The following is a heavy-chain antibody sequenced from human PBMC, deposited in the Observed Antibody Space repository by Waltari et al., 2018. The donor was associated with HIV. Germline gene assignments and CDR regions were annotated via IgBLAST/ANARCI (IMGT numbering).Heavy chain of an antibody. J-gene: IGHJ5*02. CDR1: GGSISSSSYY. CDR2: IYYSGST. Sequence: QLQLQESGPGLVKPSETLSLTCTVSGGSISSSSYYWGWIRQPPGKGLEWIGSIYYSGSTYYNPSLKSRVTISVDTSKNQFSLKLSSVTAADTAVYYCAGEIRGLQLGPFDPWGQGTLVTVSS. D-gene: IGHD6-13*01. V-gene: IGHV4-39*02. CDR3: AGEIRGLQLGPFDP.